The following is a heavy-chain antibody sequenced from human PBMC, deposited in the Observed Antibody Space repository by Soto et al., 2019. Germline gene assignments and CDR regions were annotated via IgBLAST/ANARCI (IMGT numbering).Heavy chain of an antibody. Sequence: SETLSLTCAVSGASISNSNWWTWVRQPPGKGLEWIGEVSHSGSTNYNPSLESRVTISVDKSKNQFSLRLSSVTAADTAVYYCATRTGPPAWGQGTLVTVSS. CDR3: ATRTGPPA. D-gene: IGHD2-2*01. CDR2: VSHSGST. CDR1: GASISNSNW. J-gene: IGHJ4*02. V-gene: IGHV4-4*02.